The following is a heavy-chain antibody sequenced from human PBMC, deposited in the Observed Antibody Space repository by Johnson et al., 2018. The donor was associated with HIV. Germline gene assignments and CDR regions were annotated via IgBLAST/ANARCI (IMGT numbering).Heavy chain of an antibody. V-gene: IGHV3-7*01. CDR2: IRQDGSEK. CDR3: ARDITAARPSAFDI. Sequence: VQLVESGGGLVQPGGSLRLSCAASGFTFSTYWMSWVRQAPGKGLEWVAKIRQDGSEKYYVDSVKGRFTISRDNAKNSLYLQMNSLRAEDTAVYYCARDITAARPSAFDIWGQGTMVTVSS. CDR1: GFTFSTYW. D-gene: IGHD6-6*01. J-gene: IGHJ3*02.